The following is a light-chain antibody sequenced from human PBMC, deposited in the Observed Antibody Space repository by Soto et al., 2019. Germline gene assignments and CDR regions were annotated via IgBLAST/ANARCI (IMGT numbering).Light chain of an antibody. CDR3: CSYAGSSTPYV. Sequence: QSVLAQPASVTGSPGQSITISCTGTSSDVGSYNLVSWYRQHPGKAPKLMIYEGSKRPSGVSNRFSGSKSGNTASLTISGLQAEDEADYYCCSYAGSSTPYVVGTGTKVTVL. V-gene: IGLV2-23*01. CDR1: SSDVGSYNL. J-gene: IGLJ1*01. CDR2: EGS.